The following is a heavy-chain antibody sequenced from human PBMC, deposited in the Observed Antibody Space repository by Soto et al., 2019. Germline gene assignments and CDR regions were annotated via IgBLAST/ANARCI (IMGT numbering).Heavy chain of an antibody. CDR2: IYYSGST. V-gene: IGHV4-59*08. D-gene: IGHD6-13*01. J-gene: IGHJ6*02. Sequence: SETLSLTCTVSGGSISSYYWSWIRQHTGKGLEWIGSIYYSGSTNYNPSLKSRVTISVDTSKNQFSLKLSSVTAADTAVYYCARLRSSSWYYYYGMDVWGQGTTVTVSS. CDR3: ARLRSSSWYYYYGMDV. CDR1: GGSISSYY.